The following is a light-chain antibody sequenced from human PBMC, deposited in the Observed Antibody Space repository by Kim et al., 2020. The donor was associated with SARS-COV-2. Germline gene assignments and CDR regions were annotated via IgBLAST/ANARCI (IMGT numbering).Light chain of an antibody. J-gene: IGKJ1*01. Sequence: ASVGDRVTLACRASQAISNYLAWYQQKPGKVPKLLIYAASTLQSGVPSRFSGSGSGTDFTLTISSLQPEDVATYYCQKYNAAPRTFGQGTKVDIK. CDR3: QKYNAAPRT. CDR2: AAS. V-gene: IGKV1-27*01. CDR1: QAISNY.